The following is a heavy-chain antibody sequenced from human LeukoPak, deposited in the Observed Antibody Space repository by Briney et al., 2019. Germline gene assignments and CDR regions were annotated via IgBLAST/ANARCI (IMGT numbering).Heavy chain of an antibody. V-gene: IGHV3-15*07. D-gene: IGHD3-16*01. Sequence: GGSLRLSCVVSTFTKAWMNWVRQAPGKGQEWVGRVKNRGDGRTTDYAAPVKGRFIISRDDSKKTVYLQMDSLKTEDTAVYFCTTEYFGGFEYWGQGTLVTVSS. J-gene: IGHJ4*02. CDR1: TFTKAW. CDR3: TTEYFGGFEY. CDR2: VKNRGDGRTT.